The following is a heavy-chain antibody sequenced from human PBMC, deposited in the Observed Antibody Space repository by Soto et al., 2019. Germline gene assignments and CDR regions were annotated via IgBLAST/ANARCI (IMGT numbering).Heavy chain of an antibody. CDR2: ISAYNGNT. CDR3: ARETLCGWYQGVYYYYGMDV. J-gene: IGHJ6*02. V-gene: IGHV1-18*04. Sequence: ASVKVSCKASGYTFTSYGISWVRQAPGQGLEWMGWISAYNGNTNYAQKLQGRVTMTTDTSTSTAYMELRSLRSDDTAVYYCARETLCGWYQGVYYYYGMDVWGQGTTVTVSS. CDR1: GYTFTSYG. D-gene: IGHD6-19*01.